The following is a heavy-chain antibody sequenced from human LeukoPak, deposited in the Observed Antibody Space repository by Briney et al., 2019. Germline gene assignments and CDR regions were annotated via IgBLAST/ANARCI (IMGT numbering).Heavy chain of an antibody. Sequence: SGPTLVNPTQTLTLTCTFSGFSLSTSGMCVSWIRQPPGKGLEWIGYIYYSGSTNYNPSLKSRVTMSVDTSKNQFSLKVSSVTAADTAVYYCARGRAYCGGDCSHYGMDVWGQGTTVTVSS. CDR1: GFSLSTSGMC. J-gene: IGHJ6*02. V-gene: IGHV4-61*08. D-gene: IGHD2-21*02. CDR2: IYYSGST. CDR3: ARGRAYCGGDCSHYGMDV.